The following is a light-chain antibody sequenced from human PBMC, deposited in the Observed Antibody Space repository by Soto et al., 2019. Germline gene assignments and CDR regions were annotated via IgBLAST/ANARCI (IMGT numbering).Light chain of an antibody. Sequence: QSVLPQPPSVSGAPGQRVTLSCTGNSSNLGAGYDVHWYQQLPGAAPKLVIFGNRNRPSGVPERFSGSKSGTSASLAITGLQAEDEADHYCQAYDYSLTASVFGGGTKLTVL. V-gene: IGLV1-40*01. CDR1: SSNLGAGYD. J-gene: IGLJ3*02. CDR2: GNR. CDR3: QAYDYSLTASV.